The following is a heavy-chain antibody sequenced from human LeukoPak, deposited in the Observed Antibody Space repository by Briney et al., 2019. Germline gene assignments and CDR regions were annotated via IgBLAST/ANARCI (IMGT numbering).Heavy chain of an antibody. CDR3: ARVGGSYYGGYFDY. Sequence: SETLSLTCTVSGGSISSYYWSWIRQPTGKGLEWIGYIYYSGSTNYNPSLKSRVTISVDTSKNQFSLKLSSVTAADTAVYYCARVGGSYYGGYFDYWGQGTLVTVSS. V-gene: IGHV4-59*01. CDR2: IYYSGST. CDR1: GGSISSYY. D-gene: IGHD1-26*01. J-gene: IGHJ4*02.